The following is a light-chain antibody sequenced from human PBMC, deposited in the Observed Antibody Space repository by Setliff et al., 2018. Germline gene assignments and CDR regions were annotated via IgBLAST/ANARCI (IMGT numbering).Light chain of an antibody. CDR2: QVN. Sequence: QSVLTQPASVSGSPGQSITISCTGTSSDVGDYKYVSWYQQHPGKAPKILIYQVNQRPSGVSDRFSGSKSGNTASLTISGLQAEDEADYYCLSYAGSGTYVFGSGTKVTVL. J-gene: IGLJ1*01. CDR3: LSYAGSGTYV. CDR1: SSDVGDYKY. V-gene: IGLV2-14*01.